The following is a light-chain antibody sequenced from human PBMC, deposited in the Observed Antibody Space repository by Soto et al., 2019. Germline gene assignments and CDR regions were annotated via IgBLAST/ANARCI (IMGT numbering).Light chain of an antibody. Sequence: DIQMTQSPSSLSASVGDRVTITCRASQSITTYLNWYRQKPGKAPKLLIYDASNLQTGVPSRFSGSGSGAEFALTISSLQPEDFATYHCQQSYTSPRTFGQGTKLDIK. CDR1: QSITTY. CDR2: DAS. V-gene: IGKV1-39*01. CDR3: QQSYTSPRT. J-gene: IGKJ2*01.